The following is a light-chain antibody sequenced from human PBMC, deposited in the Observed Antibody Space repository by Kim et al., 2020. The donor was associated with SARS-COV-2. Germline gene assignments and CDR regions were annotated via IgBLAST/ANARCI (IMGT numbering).Light chain of an antibody. J-gene: IGLJ1*01. CDR1: SSDVSGYNY. Sequence: SNTVTCTGTSSDVSGYNYVSWYQQHPGKAPKLVIYEVDNRPSGVSIRFSGSKSGNTASLTISGLQAEDEADYYCSSYIRGSTNYVFGTGTKVTVL. CDR2: EVD. CDR3: SSYIRGSTNYV. V-gene: IGLV2-14*01.